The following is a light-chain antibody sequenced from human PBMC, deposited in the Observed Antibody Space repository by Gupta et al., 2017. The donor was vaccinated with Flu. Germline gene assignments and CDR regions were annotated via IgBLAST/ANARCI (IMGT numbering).Light chain of an antibody. V-gene: IGKV1-39*01. CDR2: AAF. Sequence: DIQMTQSPSSLSASVGDRVTITCRASQDISSYLNWYQQKPGKAPSLLISAAFTLQSGVPSRFSGRGSGTDFTLTINRRRPEDFATYYCQQRESRPLTFGGGTTVEIK. CDR1: QDISSY. CDR3: QQRESRPLT. J-gene: IGKJ4*01.